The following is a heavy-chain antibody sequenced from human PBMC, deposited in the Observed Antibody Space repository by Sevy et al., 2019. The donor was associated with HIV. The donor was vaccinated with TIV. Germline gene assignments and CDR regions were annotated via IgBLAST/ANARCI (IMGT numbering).Heavy chain of an antibody. CDR1: GFTFSNYG. J-gene: IGHJ6*02. CDR3: AKDTGSSGYDHYGLDV. D-gene: IGHD6-19*01. CDR2: TSYNEGGE. V-gene: IGHV3-30*18. Sequence: GGSLRLSCVASGFTFSNYGTHWVRQAPGKGLEWGAITSYNEGGENYADSVKSRFTISRDNSKNTVYLQMYRLTTEDTGVYYCAKDTGSSGYDHYGLDVWGQGTTVTVSS.